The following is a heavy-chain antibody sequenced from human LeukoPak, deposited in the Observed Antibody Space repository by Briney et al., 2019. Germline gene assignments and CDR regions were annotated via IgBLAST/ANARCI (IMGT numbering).Heavy chain of an antibody. CDR1: GGSFSGYY. D-gene: IGHD3-10*01. CDR2: INHSGST. J-gene: IGHJ4*02. CDR3: ARGRTALWFGEFIPLDY. Sequence: SETLSLTCAVYGGSFSGYYWSWIRQPPGKGLEWIGEINHSGSTNYNPSLKSRVTISVDTSKNQFSLKLSSVTAADTAVYYCARGRTALWFGEFIPLDYWGQGTLVTVSS. V-gene: IGHV4-34*01.